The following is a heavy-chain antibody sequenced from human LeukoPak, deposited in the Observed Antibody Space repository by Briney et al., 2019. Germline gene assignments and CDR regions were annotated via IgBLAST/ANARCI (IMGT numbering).Heavy chain of an antibody. D-gene: IGHD3-22*01. CDR1: GDSVSSSSAT. CDR2: TYYKSKWYN. CDR3: ARDPSRGFRWYFDL. Sequence: SQTLSLTCAISGDSVSSSSATWNWIRQSPSRGLEWLGRTYYKSKWYNDYAVSVKSRITISPDTSRNQFSLQLNSATPEDTAVYYCARDPSRGFRWYFDLWGRGTLVTVSS. J-gene: IGHJ2*01. V-gene: IGHV6-1*01.